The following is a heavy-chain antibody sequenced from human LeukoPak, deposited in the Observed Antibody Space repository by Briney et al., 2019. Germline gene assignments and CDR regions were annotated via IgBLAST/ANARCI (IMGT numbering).Heavy chain of an antibody. J-gene: IGHJ4*02. CDR3: ARLGLRYFDWSPYYFDY. CDR2: IYPGDSDT. D-gene: IGHD3-9*01. V-gene: IGHV5-51*01. Sequence: GESLKISCKGSGYSFTSYWIGWVRQMPGKGLEWMGIIYPGDSDTRYSPSFQGQVTISAGKSISTAYLQWSSLKASDTAMYYCARLGLRYFDWSPYYFDYWGQGTLVTVSS. CDR1: GYSFTSYW.